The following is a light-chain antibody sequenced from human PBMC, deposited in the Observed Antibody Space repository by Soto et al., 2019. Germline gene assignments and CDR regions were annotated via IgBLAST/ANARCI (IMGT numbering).Light chain of an antibody. V-gene: IGKV3-20*01. CDR2: GPS. CDR3: QQYGSSPFT. CDR1: QSVSSN. J-gene: IGKJ3*01. Sequence: DILLTQSPDTLSLSPGERATLSCRASQSVSSNLAWYQQKPGQAPRLLIYGPSSRATDMPDRFSGSGSGTDLTLTISRLGPEDSAVYYYQQYGSSPFTFGPRAKLDIK.